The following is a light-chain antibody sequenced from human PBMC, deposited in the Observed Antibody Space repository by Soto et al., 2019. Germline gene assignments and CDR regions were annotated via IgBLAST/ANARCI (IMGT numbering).Light chain of an antibody. Sequence: DIQMTQSPSSVSASVGDRVTITCRASQGISRWLAWYQQKPGKAPKLLVYAASSLQSGVPSRFSGSGSGTDFTLTFSSLQPEDFATYYCQQANSFPITFGQGTRLEIK. J-gene: IGKJ5*01. CDR3: QQANSFPIT. CDR2: AAS. CDR1: QGISRW. V-gene: IGKV1D-12*01.